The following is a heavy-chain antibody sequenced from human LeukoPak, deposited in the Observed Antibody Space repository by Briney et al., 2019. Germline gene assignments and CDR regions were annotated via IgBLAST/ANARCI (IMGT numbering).Heavy chain of an antibody. CDR2: ISSSSSTI. Sequence: PGGSLRLSCAASGFTFSSYSMNWVRQAPGKGLEWVSYISSSSSTIYYADSVKGRFTISRDNAKNSLYLQMNSLRAEDTAVYFCARDLSTYGSNDAFDIWGQGTMLTVSS. J-gene: IGHJ3*02. V-gene: IGHV3-48*04. CDR1: GFTFSSYS. D-gene: IGHD3-10*01. CDR3: ARDLSTYGSNDAFDI.